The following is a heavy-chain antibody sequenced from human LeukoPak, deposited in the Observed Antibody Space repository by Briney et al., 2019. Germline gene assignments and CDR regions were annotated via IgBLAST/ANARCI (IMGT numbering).Heavy chain of an antibody. J-gene: IGHJ3*02. Sequence: AGGSLRLSCAASGCTFSTYAMTWVRQAPGKGLDWVAVISDDGRHNYYADSVKSRFTISRDNSKSTLYLQMNSLRAEDTAVYYCGIVGATDDAFDIWGQGTMVTVSS. CDR3: GIVGATDDAFDI. CDR1: GCTFSTYA. V-gene: IGHV3-30*04. CDR2: ISDDGRHN. D-gene: IGHD1-26*01.